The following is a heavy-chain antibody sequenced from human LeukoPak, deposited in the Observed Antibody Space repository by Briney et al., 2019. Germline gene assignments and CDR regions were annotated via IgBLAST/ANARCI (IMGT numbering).Heavy chain of an antibody. V-gene: IGHV3-30*18. CDR3: AKARDYYYYMDV. Sequence: GGSLRLSCAASGFTFSSYGMHWVRQAPGKGLEWVAVISYDGSNKYYADSVKGRFTISRDNSKNTLYLQMNSLRAEDTAVYYCAKARDYYYYMDVWGKGTTVTVSS. CDR1: GFTFSSYG. CDR2: ISYDGSNK. J-gene: IGHJ6*03.